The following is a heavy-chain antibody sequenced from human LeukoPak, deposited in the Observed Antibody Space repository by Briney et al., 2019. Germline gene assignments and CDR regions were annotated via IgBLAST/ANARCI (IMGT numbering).Heavy chain of an antibody. CDR1: GFTFSSYA. J-gene: IGHJ6*02. Sequence: GGSLRLSCAASGFTFSSYAMSWVRQAPGKGLEWVSAISGSGSSTYYADSVKGRFTISRDNSKNTLYLQMNSLRAEDTAVYSCAKDLSNPCKYYGMDVWGQGTTVTVSS. CDR2: ISGSGSST. V-gene: IGHV3-23*01. D-gene: IGHD4-4*01. CDR3: AKDLSNPCKYYGMDV.